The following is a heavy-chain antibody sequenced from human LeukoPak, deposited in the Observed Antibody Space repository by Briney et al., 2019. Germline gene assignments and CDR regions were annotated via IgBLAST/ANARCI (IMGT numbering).Heavy chain of an antibody. D-gene: IGHD3-9*01. CDR3: ARDFDRYYFDY. CDR2: INTEGSST. CDR1: GFTFSSYA. Sequence: GGSLRLSCAASGFTFSSYAMSWVRHAPGKGLMWVSRINTEGSSTSYADSVKGRFTTSRDNAKNTLYLQMNSLRAEDTAMYYCARDFDRYYFDYWGQGTLVTVSS. V-gene: IGHV3-74*01. J-gene: IGHJ4*02.